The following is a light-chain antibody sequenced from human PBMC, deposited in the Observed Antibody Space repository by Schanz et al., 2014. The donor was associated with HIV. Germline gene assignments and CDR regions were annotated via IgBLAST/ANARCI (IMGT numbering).Light chain of an antibody. V-gene: IGLV1-44*01. CDR2: SNN. CDR1: SSNIGSNT. J-gene: IGLJ3*02. Sequence: QSVLTQPPSASGTPGQRVTISCSGSSSNIGSNTVNWHQQLPGTAPRLLIYSNNQRPSGVPDRFSGSKSGTSASLAISVLQAEDEADYYCASWDDSLKGPVFGAGTKLTVL. CDR3: ASWDDSLKGPV.